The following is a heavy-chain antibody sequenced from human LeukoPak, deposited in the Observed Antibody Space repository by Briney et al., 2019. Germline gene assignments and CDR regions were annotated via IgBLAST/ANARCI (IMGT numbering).Heavy chain of an antibody. J-gene: IGHJ6*03. CDR3: ARLRSSSFYYYYMDV. V-gene: IGHV3-11*01. CDR1: GFTFSDYY. CDR2: ISSSGSTI. D-gene: IGHD6-6*01. Sequence: PGASLRLSCAASGFTFSDYYMSWIRQAPGKGLEWVSYISSSGSTIYYADSVKGRFTISRDNAKNSLYLQMNSLRAEDTAVDYCARLRSSSFYYYYMDVWGKGTTVTVSS.